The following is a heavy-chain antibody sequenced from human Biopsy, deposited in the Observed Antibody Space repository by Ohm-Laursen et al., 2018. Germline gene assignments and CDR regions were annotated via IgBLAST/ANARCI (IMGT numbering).Heavy chain of an antibody. J-gene: IGHJ3*02. V-gene: IGHV3-23*01. CDR2: ISVNGSST. Sequence: SLRLSCTTSGFTFNTYAMTWVRQAPGKGLEWVSGISVNGSSTFQADSVKDRFTISRDNSKSTLYLQMNSLRADGTAVYYCARSLSGDYVYDAFDIWGQGTMVTVSS. CDR3: ARSLSGDYVYDAFDI. CDR1: GFTFNTYA. D-gene: IGHD3-16*01.